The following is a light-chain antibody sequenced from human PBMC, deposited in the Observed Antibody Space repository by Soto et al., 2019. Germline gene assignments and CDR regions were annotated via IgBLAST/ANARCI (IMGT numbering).Light chain of an antibody. CDR2: GAS. J-gene: IGKJ1*01. V-gene: IGKV3-15*01. CDR3: QQCGSSPWT. Sequence: EIVMTQSPATLSVSPGERATLSCRASQSVSSNLAWYQQKPGQAPRLLIYGASTRATGIPARFSGGGSGTDFTLTISRLEPEDFAVYYCQQCGSSPWTFGQGTKVDI. CDR1: QSVSSN.